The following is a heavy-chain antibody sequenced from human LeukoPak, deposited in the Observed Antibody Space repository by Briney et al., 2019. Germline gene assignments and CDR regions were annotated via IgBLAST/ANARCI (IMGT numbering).Heavy chain of an antibody. CDR1: GGSISSYY. Sequence: PSETLSLTCTVSGGSISSYYWSWIRQPPGKGLEWIGYIYYSGSTNYNPPLKSRVTISVDTSKNQFSLKLSSVTAADTAVYYCARIPPITMVRGVITEDWYFDLWGRGTLVTVSS. V-gene: IGHV4-59*01. CDR3: ARIPPITMVRGVITEDWYFDL. J-gene: IGHJ2*01. CDR2: IYYSGST. D-gene: IGHD3-10*01.